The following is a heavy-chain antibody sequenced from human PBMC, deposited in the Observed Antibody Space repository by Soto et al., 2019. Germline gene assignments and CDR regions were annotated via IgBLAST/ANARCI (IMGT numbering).Heavy chain of an antibody. CDR2: IYYSGST. D-gene: IGHD6-13*01. CDR3: DTWTAAAGPEGWLDP. J-gene: IGHJ5*02. Sequence: PSETLSLTCTVSGGSISSGDYYWSWIRQPPGKGLEWIGYIYYSGSTYYNPSLKSRVTISVDTSKNQFSLKLSSVTAADTAVYYCDTWTAAAGPEGWLDPWGQGTLVTVSS. V-gene: IGHV4-30-4*01. CDR1: GGSISSGDYY.